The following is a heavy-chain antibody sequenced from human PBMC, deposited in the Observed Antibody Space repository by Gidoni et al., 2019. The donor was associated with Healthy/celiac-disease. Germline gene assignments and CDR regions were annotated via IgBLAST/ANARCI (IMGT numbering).Heavy chain of an antibody. CDR3: ASYGDYNWFDP. V-gene: IGHV4-39*01. J-gene: IGHJ5*02. Sequence: LQLQESGPGLVKPSETLSLTCTVSVGSISSSSYYWCWIRQPPGKGLEWIGSIYYSGSTYYNPSLKSRVTISVDTSKNQFSLKLSSVTAADTAVYYCASYGDYNWFDPWGQGTLVTVSS. CDR1: VGSISSSSYY. CDR2: IYYSGST. D-gene: IGHD4-17*01.